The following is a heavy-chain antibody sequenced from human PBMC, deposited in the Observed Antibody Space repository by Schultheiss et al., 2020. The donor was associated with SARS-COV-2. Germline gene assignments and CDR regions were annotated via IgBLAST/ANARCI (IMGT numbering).Heavy chain of an antibody. Sequence: GGSLRLSCVASGFTFSDYYMSWIRQAPGKGLEWISYISSSGGSVYYPDSVKGRFTISRDNSKNTLYLQLNSLRAEDTAVYYCARDLKAVAVFGFDYWGQGTLVTVSS. CDR1: GFTFSDYY. D-gene: IGHD6-19*01. CDR2: ISSSGGSV. V-gene: IGHV3-11*04. CDR3: ARDLKAVAVFGFDY. J-gene: IGHJ4*02.